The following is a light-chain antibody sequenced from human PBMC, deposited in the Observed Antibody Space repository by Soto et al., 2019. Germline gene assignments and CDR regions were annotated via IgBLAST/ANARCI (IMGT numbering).Light chain of an antibody. CDR2: DTS. CDR1: QSVSNK. J-gene: IGKJ5*01. CDR3: QQYNTWRSIS. V-gene: IGKV3-15*01. Sequence: EIVLTQSPATLSLSPGERATLSCRASQSVSNKLGWYQHKPGQAPRLLIYDTSTRAAGTPARFTGSGSGTDFTLTISSLQSEDFAVYYCQQYNTWRSISFGQGTRLEIK.